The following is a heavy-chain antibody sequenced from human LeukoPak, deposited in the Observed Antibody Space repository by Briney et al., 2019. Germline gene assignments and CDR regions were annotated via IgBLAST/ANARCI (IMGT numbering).Heavy chain of an antibody. D-gene: IGHD3-22*01. CDR3: ARRAAEYYYDSSGYYDR. Sequence: SETLSLTCTVSGGSISSSSYYWGWIRQPPGKGLEWIGSIYYSGSTYYSPSLKSRVSISIDTSQNQFSLNLSSVTAADTAVYYCARRAAEYYYDSSGYYDRLGQGTLVTVSS. V-gene: IGHV4-39*01. CDR2: IYYSGST. CDR1: GGSISSSSYY. J-gene: IGHJ5*02.